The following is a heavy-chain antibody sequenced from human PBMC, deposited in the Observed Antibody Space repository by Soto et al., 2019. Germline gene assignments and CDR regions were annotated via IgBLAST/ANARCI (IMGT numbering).Heavy chain of an antibody. V-gene: IGHV3-30-3*01. J-gene: IGHJ6*02. D-gene: IGHD3-9*01. CDR2: ISYDGSNK. CDR1: GFTFSSYA. CDR3: ARVFYPYGMDV. Sequence: PGGSLRLSCAASGFTFSSYAMHWVRQAPGKGLEWVAVISYDGSNKYYADSVKGRFTISRDNSKNTLYLQMNSLRAEDTAVYYCARVFYPYGMDVWGQGTTVTVSS.